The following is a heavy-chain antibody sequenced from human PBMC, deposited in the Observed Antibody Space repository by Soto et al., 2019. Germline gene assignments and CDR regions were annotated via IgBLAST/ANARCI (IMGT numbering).Heavy chain of an antibody. Sequence: QLQLQESGPGLVKPSETLSLTCTVSGGSISGSSYFWVWIRQPPGKGLEWIGNIYYSGSTSYNPSLQSRVTISVDKSKNQFSLKLSSVTAADTAVFYCARHNRPTIFGSYYMDVWGKGTTVTVSS. CDR2: IYYSGST. D-gene: IGHD3-3*01. J-gene: IGHJ6*03. V-gene: IGHV4-39*01. CDR1: GGSISGSSYF. CDR3: ARHNRPTIFGSYYMDV.